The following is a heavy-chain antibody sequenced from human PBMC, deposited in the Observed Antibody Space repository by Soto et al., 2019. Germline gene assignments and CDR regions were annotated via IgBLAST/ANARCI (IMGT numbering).Heavy chain of an antibody. V-gene: IGHV1-18*01. Sequence: ASVKVSCKTSGYTFSNYGITWVRQAPGQPLEWLGWISLYSDGTNFAQKFQGRVSMTTDTPTTTAYMELRSLRSDDTAVYYCARVVPGAEAWFGPWGQGTLVTVSS. D-gene: IGHD2-2*01. CDR2: ISLYSDGT. CDR3: ARVVPGAEAWFGP. CDR1: GYTFSNYG. J-gene: IGHJ5*02.